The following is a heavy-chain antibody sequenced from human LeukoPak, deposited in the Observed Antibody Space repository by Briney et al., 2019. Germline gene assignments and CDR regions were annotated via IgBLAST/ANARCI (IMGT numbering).Heavy chain of an antibody. CDR3: ARGGDYYDSSGRNYYYYGMDV. D-gene: IGHD3-22*01. Sequence: SQTLSLTCAVSGGSISSGGYSWSWIRQPPGKGLEWIGYIYHSGSTYYNPSLKSRVTISVDRSKNQFSLKLSSVTAADTAVYYCARGGDYYDSSGRNYYYYGMDVWGQGTTVTASS. V-gene: IGHV4-30-2*01. J-gene: IGHJ6*02. CDR1: GGSISSGGYS. CDR2: IYHSGST.